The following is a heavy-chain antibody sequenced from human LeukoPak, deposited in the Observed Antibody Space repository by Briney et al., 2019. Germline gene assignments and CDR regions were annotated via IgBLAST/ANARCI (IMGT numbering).Heavy chain of an antibody. CDR3: ARQEREYSSFSDYYYYMDV. D-gene: IGHD6-6*01. Sequence: PSETLSLTCTVSGGSISSYYWSWIRQPPGKGLEWSGYIYTSGSTNYNPSLKSRVTISVDTSKNQFSLKLSSVTAADTAVYYCARQEREYSSFSDYYYYMDVWGKGTTVTVSS. CDR2: IYTSGST. J-gene: IGHJ6*03. V-gene: IGHV4-4*09. CDR1: GGSISSYY.